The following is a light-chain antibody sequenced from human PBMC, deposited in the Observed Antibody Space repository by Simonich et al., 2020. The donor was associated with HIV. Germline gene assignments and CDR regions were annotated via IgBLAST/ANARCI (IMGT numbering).Light chain of an antibody. CDR3: QQYNNWPPYT. CDR1: QSVSSK. J-gene: IGKJ2*01. CDR2: GAF. V-gene: IGKV3-15*01. Sequence: EIVLTQSPTTLSVSPGERATLSCRASQSVSSKLAWYQQKPGQAPRLLIYGAFTRATGIPARFSGSGSGTEFTLTISSTQSEDFAVYYCQQYNNWPPYTFGQGTKLDIK.